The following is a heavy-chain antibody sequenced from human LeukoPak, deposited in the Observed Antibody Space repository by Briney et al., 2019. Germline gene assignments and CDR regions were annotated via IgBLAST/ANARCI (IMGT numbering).Heavy chain of an antibody. CDR2: ISTSGSTI. J-gene: IGHJ4*02. CDR1: GFTFSSYE. Sequence: GGSLRLSCAASGFTFSSYEMHWVRLAPGKGLEWLSYISTSGSTIYYADSVKGRFTISRDNARNSLYLQMNSLRADDTALYYCAREGGSRWTFDYWGEGALVTVSS. D-gene: IGHD3-16*01. V-gene: IGHV3-48*03. CDR3: AREGGSRWTFDY.